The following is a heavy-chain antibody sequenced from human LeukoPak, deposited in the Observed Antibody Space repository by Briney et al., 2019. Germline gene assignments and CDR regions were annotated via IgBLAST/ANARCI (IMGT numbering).Heavy chain of an antibody. CDR1: GFTFSSYW. Sequence: EGSLRLSCAASGFTFSSYWMSWVRQAPGKGLEWVANIKQDGSEKYYVDSVKGRFTISRDNAKNSLYLQMNSLRAEDTAVYYCARDLLLWFGELSYGMDVWGQGTTVTVSS. D-gene: IGHD3-10*01. J-gene: IGHJ6*02. CDR3: ARDLLLWFGELSYGMDV. CDR2: IKQDGSEK. V-gene: IGHV3-7*01.